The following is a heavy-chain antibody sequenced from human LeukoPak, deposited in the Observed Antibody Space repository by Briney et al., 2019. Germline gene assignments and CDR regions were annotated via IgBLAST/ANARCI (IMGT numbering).Heavy chain of an antibody. Sequence: PGGSLRLSCAASGFTFSSYGMHWVRQAPGKGLEWEAVISYDGSNKYYADSVKGRFTISRDNSKNTLYLQMNSLRAEDTAVYYCAKGHVPLFDYWGQGTLVTVSS. D-gene: IGHD2-2*01. V-gene: IGHV3-30*18. J-gene: IGHJ4*02. CDR1: GFTFSSYG. CDR2: ISYDGSNK. CDR3: AKGHVPLFDY.